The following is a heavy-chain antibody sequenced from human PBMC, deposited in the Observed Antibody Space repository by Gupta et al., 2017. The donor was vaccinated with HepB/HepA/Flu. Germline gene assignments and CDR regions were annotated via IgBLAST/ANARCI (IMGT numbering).Heavy chain of an antibody. D-gene: IGHD3-22*01. Sequence: QVQLQQWGAGLLKPSETLSLTCAVYGGSFSGYYWSWIRQPPGKGLEWIGEINHSGSTNYNPSLKSRVTISVDTAKNQFSLKLSFVTAADTAVYYCARGRTMIVVVIRHHTFDYWGQGTRVTVSS. J-gene: IGHJ4*02. CDR1: GGSFSGYY. CDR3: ARGRTMIVVVIRHHTFDY. V-gene: IGHV4-34*01. CDR2: INHSGST.